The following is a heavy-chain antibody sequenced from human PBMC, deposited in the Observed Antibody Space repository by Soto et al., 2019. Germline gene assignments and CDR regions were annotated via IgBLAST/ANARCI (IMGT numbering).Heavy chain of an antibody. V-gene: IGHV2-5*01. D-gene: IGHD2-2*01. CDR1: GFSLSTSGVG. CDR3: AHAPTGYCSSTSCYAFNWFDP. J-gene: IGHJ5*02. Sequence: QITLKESGPTLVKPTQTLTLTCTFSGFSLSTSGVGVGWIRQPPGKALEWLALIYWNDDKRYSPSLKSRLTITKDTSKNQVVLTMTNMDPVYTATYYCAHAPTGYCSSTSCYAFNWFDPWGQGTLVTVSS. CDR2: IYWNDDK.